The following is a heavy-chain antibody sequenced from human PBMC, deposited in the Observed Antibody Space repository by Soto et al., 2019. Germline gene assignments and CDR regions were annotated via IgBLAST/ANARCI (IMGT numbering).Heavy chain of an antibody. D-gene: IGHD3-16*01. CDR1: GYSFTRYG. CDR3: AMVDVYVTPSPQDV. J-gene: IGHJ6*02. Sequence: QVQLVQSGAEAKNRGASVKVSCKASGYSFTRYGIGWARQAPGQGLEWMGWINAYNGNTNYAQNLQGRLTLTTDTSTTTAYMELRSLRSNDTAIYYCAMVDVYVTPSPQDVWGQGTTVTVSS. V-gene: IGHV1-18*01. CDR2: INAYNGNT.